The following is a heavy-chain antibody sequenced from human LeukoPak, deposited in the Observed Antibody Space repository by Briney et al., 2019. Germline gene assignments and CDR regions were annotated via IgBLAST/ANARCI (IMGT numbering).Heavy chain of an antibody. CDR2: IYSGGST. D-gene: IGHD1-26*01. V-gene: IGHV3-66*01. Sequence: GRSLRLSCAASGFTVGSNYMSWVRQAPGKGLEWVSVIYSGGSTYYADSVKGRFTISRDNSKNTLYLQMNSLRAEDTAVYYCASPAGAPNPFDYWGQGTLVTVSS. J-gene: IGHJ4*02. CDR3: ASPAGAPNPFDY. CDR1: GFTVGSNY.